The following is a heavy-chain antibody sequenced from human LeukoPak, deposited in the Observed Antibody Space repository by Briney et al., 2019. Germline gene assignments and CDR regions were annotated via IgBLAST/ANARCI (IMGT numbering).Heavy chain of an antibody. CDR2: ISYDGSNK. CDR1: GFTFSSYG. Sequence: QPGRSLRLSCAASGFTFSSYGMHWVRQAPGKGLEWVAVISYDGSNKYYADSVEGRFTISRDNSKNTLYLQMNSLRAEDTAVYYCAKDLFAMYYFDYWGQGTLVTVSS. D-gene: IGHD2-21*01. V-gene: IGHV3-30*18. J-gene: IGHJ4*02. CDR3: AKDLFAMYYFDY.